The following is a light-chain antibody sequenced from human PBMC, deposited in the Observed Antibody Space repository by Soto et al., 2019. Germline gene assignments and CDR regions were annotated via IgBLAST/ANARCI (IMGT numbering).Light chain of an antibody. CDR1: SSDVGRYNY. CDR3: SSFTSSSTFL. CDR2: DVS. Sequence: QSALAQPASVSGSSGQSITISCTGTSSDVGRYNYVSWFQQHPGKVPKLIIYDVSNWPSGVSDRFSGSKSGNTASLTISGLQPEDEADYYCSSFTSSSTFLFGTGTKLTVL. V-gene: IGLV2-14*03. J-gene: IGLJ1*01.